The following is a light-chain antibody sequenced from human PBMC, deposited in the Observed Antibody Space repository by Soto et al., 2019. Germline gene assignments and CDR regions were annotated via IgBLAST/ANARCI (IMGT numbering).Light chain of an antibody. CDR3: ETWDSNPRV. V-gene: IGLV4-60*03. Sequence: QSVLTQSSSASASLGSSVKLTCTLSSGHRSYIIAWHQQQPGTAPRYLMKLEDSGGYNRGSGVPDRFSGSSSGADRYLTISNLQSEDEADYYCETWDSNPRVFGGGTKLTVL. CDR2: LEDSGGY. CDR1: SGHRSYI. J-gene: IGLJ2*01.